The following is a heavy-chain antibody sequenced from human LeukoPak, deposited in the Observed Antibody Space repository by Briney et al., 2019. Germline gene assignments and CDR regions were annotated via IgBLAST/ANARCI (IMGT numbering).Heavy chain of an antibody. Sequence: PGGSLRLSCTGSGFNFGDYTVTWVRQAPGKGLEWISIIQSIPYGGTTGNAASVQGRFTISRDDSRSAAYLQMDRVKTEDTGVYYCARGSGPAAALGYWGQGVLVTVAP. CDR3: ARGSGPAAALGY. CDR1: GFNFGDYT. CDR2: IQSIPYGGTT. J-gene: IGHJ4*02. V-gene: IGHV3-49*04. D-gene: IGHD6-25*01.